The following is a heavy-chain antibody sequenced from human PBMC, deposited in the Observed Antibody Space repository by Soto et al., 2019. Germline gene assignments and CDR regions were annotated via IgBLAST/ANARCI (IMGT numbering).Heavy chain of an antibody. V-gene: IGHV3-23*01. CDR3: ARGGITMVRGVINWFDP. CDR1: GFTFSSYA. D-gene: IGHD3-10*01. Sequence: PGGSLRLSCAASGFTFSSYAMNWVRQAPGKGLEWVSAISGSGASTYYADSVKGRFTISRDNSKNTLYLQMSSLRAADTAVYYCARGGITMVRGVINWFDPWGQGTLVTVSS. J-gene: IGHJ5*02. CDR2: ISGSGAST.